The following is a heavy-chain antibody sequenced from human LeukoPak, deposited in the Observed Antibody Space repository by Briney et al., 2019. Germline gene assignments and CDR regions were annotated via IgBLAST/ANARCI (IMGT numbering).Heavy chain of an antibody. CDR1: GYTLTELS. CDR3: ATPLGVGAFDI. CDR2: FDPEDGET. J-gene: IGHJ3*02. D-gene: IGHD3-3*01. V-gene: IGHV1-24*01. Sequence: APVKVSCKVSGYTLTELSMHWVRQAPGEGLEWMGGFDPEDGETIYAQKFQGRVTMTEDTSTDTAYMELSSLRSEDTAVYYCATPLGVGAFDIWGQGTMVTVSS.